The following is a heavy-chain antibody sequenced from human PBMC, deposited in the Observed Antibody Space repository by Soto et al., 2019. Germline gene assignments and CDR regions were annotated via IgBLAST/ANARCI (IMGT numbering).Heavy chain of an antibody. J-gene: IGHJ4*02. V-gene: IGHV5-51*01. CDR2: IYPGDSNT. CDR3: ARQGYCSSTSCYTVDS. CDR1: GYSFTNYW. D-gene: IGHD2-2*02. Sequence: VESLKTSCEDSGYSFTNYWIGWLRQMPWKGLEWMGIIYPGDSNTRYSPSFQGQVTISADKSISTAYLQWSSLKASDTAMYYCARQGYCSSTSCYTVDSWGPGTLVTVSS.